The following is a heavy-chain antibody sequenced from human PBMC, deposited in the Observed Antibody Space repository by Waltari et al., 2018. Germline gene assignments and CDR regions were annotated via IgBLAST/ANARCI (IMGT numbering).Heavy chain of an antibody. V-gene: IGHV3-21*02. Sequence: EVQLVESGGGLVKPGGSLTLSCEASGFTFNSVSMTWVRQAPGKGREGLSTSASGSDYIFYAVSVRGRFTSSRDNARSTVNLRMNSLRTEDTAVYYCVKGGYIISDYWGQGIQVIVSS. CDR2: SASGSDYI. D-gene: IGHD3-22*01. CDR1: GFTFNSVS. CDR3: VKGGYIISDY. J-gene: IGHJ4*02.